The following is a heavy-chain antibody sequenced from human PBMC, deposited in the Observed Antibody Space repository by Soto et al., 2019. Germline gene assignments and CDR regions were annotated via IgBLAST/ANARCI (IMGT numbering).Heavy chain of an antibody. CDR3: ARGPQSSARYQQWLVD. Sequence: ASVKVSCKASGYTFTSYAMHWVRQAPGQRLEWMGWINAGNGNTKYSQKFQGRVTITRDTSASTAYMELSSLRSEDTAVYYCARGPQSSARYQQWLVDWGQGTLVTVSS. J-gene: IGHJ4*02. V-gene: IGHV1-3*01. CDR1: GYTFTSYA. CDR2: INAGNGNT. D-gene: IGHD6-19*01.